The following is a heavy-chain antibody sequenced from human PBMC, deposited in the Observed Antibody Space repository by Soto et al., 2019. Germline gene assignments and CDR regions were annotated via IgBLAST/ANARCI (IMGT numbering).Heavy chain of an antibody. CDR1: GFTFGGSA. Sequence: EVQLVESGGGLVQPGGSLKLSCAASGFTFGGSAMHWVRQASGQGLEWVGRIRSKGNNYATVYGASLKGRFTISRDDSKNTAYLQMNSLNTEDTAVYYCSRQASDFWSGKPQYYMDVWGKGTTVTVSS. J-gene: IGHJ6*03. CDR2: IRSKGNNYAT. CDR3: SRQASDFWSGKPQYYMDV. D-gene: IGHD3-3*01. V-gene: IGHV3-73*01.